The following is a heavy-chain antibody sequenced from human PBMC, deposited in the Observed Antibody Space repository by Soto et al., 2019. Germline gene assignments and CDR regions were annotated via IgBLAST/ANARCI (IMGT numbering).Heavy chain of an antibody. CDR3: ARIVVVAGKRAFDI. Sequence: SVKVSCKASGGTFSSYAISWVRQAPGQGLEWMGGIIPIFGTANYAQKFQGRVTITADKSTSTAYMELSSLRSEDTAVYYCARIVVVAGKRAFDIWGQGTMVTVSS. D-gene: IGHD2-15*01. CDR2: IIPIFGTA. V-gene: IGHV1-69*06. CDR1: GGTFSSYA. J-gene: IGHJ3*02.